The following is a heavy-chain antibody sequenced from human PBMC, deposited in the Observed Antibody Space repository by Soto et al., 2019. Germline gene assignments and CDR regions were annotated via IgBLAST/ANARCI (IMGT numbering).Heavy chain of an antibody. CDR2: IIPIFGTA. J-gene: IGHJ6*02. CDR3: ARDIVVVAAATPNSNYYYYGMDV. Sequence: SVKVSCKASGGTFGSYAISWVRQAPGQGLGWMGGIIPIFGTANYAQKFQGRVTITADESTSTAYMELSSLRSEDTAVYYCARDIVVVAAATPNSNYYYYGMDVWGQGTTVTVSS. V-gene: IGHV1-69*13. D-gene: IGHD2-15*01. CDR1: GGTFGSYA.